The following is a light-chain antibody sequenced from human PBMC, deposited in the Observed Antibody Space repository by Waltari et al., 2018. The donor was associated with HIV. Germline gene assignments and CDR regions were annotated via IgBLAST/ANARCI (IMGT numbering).Light chain of an antibody. CDR2: DVT. J-gene: IGLJ1*01. CDR3: CSYAGSYTYV. CDR1: SSEVGGYNY. V-gene: IGLV2-11*01. Sequence: QSALTQPRSVSGSPGQSVTISCTGTSSEVGGYNYVSWYQQHPGKAPKLMIYDVTPRPSGFPDRFSGSKSGNTASLTISGLQAEDEADYYCCSYAGSYTYVFGTGTKVTVL.